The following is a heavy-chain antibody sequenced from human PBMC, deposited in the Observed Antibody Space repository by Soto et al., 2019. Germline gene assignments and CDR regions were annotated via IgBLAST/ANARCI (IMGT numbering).Heavy chain of an antibody. CDR3: ARDRGYYSSGYPTVDAFDI. CDR2: ISAYNGNT. V-gene: IGHV1-18*01. J-gene: IGHJ3*02. Sequence: QVQLVQSGAEVKKPGASVKVSCKASGYTFTSYGISWVRQAPGQGLEWMGWISAYNGNTNYAPKLQGRVTMTTDTSTSTAYMELRSLRSDDTAVYYCARDRGYYSSGYPTVDAFDIWGQGTMVTVSS. D-gene: IGHD3-22*01. CDR1: GYTFTSYG.